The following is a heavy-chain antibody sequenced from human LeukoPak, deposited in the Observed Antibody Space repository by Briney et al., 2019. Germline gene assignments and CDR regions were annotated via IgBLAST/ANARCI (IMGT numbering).Heavy chain of an antibody. CDR1: GFTFSSYA. D-gene: IGHD3-3*01. V-gene: IGHV3-23*01. J-gene: IGHJ5*02. Sequence: GGSLRLSCAASGFTFSSYAMSWVGQAPGKGLEWVSAISGSGGSTYYADSVKGRVTISGDNSKSTLYLQMNSLRAEDTAVYYCARDRFLEWGNWFVPWGQRTLVTVSS. CDR2: ISGSGGST. CDR3: ARDRFLEWGNWFVP.